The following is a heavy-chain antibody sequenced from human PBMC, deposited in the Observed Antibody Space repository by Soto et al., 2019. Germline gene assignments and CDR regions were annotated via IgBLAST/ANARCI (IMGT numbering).Heavy chain of an antibody. D-gene: IGHD2-15*01. CDR3: ARMSGSLGAFDI. CDR1: GYPFTSYD. J-gene: IGHJ3*02. V-gene: IGHV1-8*01. Sequence: GSVKVCCKASGYPFTSYDINLVRQATGQGLEWMGWMSPNSDDTGYAQKFQGRVSLTRNTSISTAYMELSSLRSEDTALYYCARMSGSLGAFDIWGHGTMVTVSS. CDR2: MSPNSDDT.